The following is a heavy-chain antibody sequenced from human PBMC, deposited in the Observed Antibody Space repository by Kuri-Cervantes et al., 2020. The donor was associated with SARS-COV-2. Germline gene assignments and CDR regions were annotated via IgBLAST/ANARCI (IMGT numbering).Heavy chain of an antibody. J-gene: IGHJ4*02. CDR3: ARGVNMVRGVSLQQQSLGVEGY. V-gene: IGHV1-18*01. CDR2: ISYYNGNT. Sequence: ASVKVSCKASGYTFTSYGISWVRQAPGKGLEWMGWISYYNGNTNYAQKLQGRVTMTTDTSRSTAYMELRSLRSDETAVYYCARGVNMVRGVSLQQQSLGVEGYWGQGTLVTVSS. CDR1: GYTFTSYG. D-gene: IGHD3-10*01.